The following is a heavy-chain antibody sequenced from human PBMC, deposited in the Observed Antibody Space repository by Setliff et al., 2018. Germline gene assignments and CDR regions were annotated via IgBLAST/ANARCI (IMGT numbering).Heavy chain of an antibody. CDR3: ARDRGGTAIANWFDR. CDR1: GGSFSSFS. D-gene: IGHD2-21*01. V-gene: IGHV1-69*08. J-gene: IGHJ5*02. Sequence: SVKVSCKVSGGSFSSFSIHWVRQAPGQGLEWMGRIMPIFGSTNYAQNFQGRVTITADKSTSTAYMDLSSLRSEDSAVYYCARDRGGTAIANWFDRWGQGTLVTVSS. CDR2: IMPIFGST.